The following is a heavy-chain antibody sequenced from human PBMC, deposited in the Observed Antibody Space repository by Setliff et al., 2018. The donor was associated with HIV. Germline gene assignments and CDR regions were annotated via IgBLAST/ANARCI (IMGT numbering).Heavy chain of an antibody. CDR2: ISSLSEYR. V-gene: IGHV3-21*06. D-gene: IGHD3-10*01. CDR1: GFPFSSFG. CDR3: ARDYLYYNMYNGSPVYGMDV. Sequence: GSLRLSCTASGFPFSSFGMNWVRRAPGRGLEWVSSISSLSEYRYYADSVKGRFTISRDNGKDSVFLQMGSLGAEDTAIYYCARDYLYYNMYNGSPVYGMDVWGQGTTVTVSS. J-gene: IGHJ6*02.